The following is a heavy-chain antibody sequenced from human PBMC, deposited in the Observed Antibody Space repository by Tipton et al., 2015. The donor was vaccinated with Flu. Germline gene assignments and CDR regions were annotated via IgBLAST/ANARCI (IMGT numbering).Heavy chain of an antibody. CDR2: IYHSGTT. CDR1: GDSIGSDYY. D-gene: IGHD3-10*01. CDR3: ARSTYHYGSGSSDY. Sequence: TLSLTCSVSGDSIGSDYYWGWIRQPPGKGLEWIGTIYHSGTTYYNPSLKSRLTISVDTSKNQFSQRLSSVTAADTAVYYCARSTYHYGSGSSDYWGQGTLVTVSS. V-gene: IGHV4-38-2*01. J-gene: IGHJ4*02.